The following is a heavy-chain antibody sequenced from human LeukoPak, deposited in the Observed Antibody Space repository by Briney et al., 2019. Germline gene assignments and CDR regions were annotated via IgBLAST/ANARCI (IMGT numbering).Heavy chain of an antibody. CDR3: TTEDASEYDAFDI. D-gene: IGHD3-10*01. CDR1: GFTFNNAW. J-gene: IGHJ3*02. Sequence: PGGSLRLSCAASGFTFNNAWMSGFRQAPGEGLGWVGRIKSKTDGETTDYAAPVKGRFTISREDSKNTLYLQMNSLKTEDTAVYYCTTEDASEYDAFDIWGQGTMVTVSS. CDR2: IKSKTDGETT. V-gene: IGHV3-15*01.